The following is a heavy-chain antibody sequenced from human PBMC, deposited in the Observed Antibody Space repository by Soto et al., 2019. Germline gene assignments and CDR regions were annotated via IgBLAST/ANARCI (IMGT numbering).Heavy chain of an antibody. D-gene: IGHD2-2*01. CDR1: GGSISSGDYY. CDR2: IYYSGST. CDR3: ARDKTRSTSKEPYWYFDL. Sequence: QVQLQESGPGLVKPSQTLSLTCTVSGGSISSGDYYWSWIRQPPGKGLEWIGYIYYSGSTYYNPSLKSRVTISVDTSKTQFSLKLSSVTAADTAVYYCARDKTRSTSKEPYWYFDLWGRGTLVTVSS. V-gene: IGHV4-30-4*01. J-gene: IGHJ2*01.